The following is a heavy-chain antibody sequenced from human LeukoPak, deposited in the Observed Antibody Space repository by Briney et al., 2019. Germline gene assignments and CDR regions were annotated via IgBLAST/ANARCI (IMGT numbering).Heavy chain of an antibody. J-gene: IGHJ5*02. CDR2: IYTSGST. V-gene: IGHV4-4*07. CDR1: GGSISSYY. D-gene: IGHD2-2*02. CDR3: ARGGYCSSTSCYTHWFDP. Sequence: SETLSLTCIVSGGSISSYYWSWIRQPAGKGLEWIGRIYTSGSTNYNPSLKSRVTMSVDTSKNQFSLKLSSVTAADTAVYYCARGGYCSSTSCYTHWFDPWGQGTLVTVSS.